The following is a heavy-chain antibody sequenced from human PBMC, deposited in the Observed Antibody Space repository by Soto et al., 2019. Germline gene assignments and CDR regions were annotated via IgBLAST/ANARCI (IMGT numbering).Heavy chain of an antibody. J-gene: IGHJ6*03. V-gene: IGHV4-59*08. Sequence: PSETLSLTCTVSGGSISSYYWSWIRQPPGKGLEWIGYIYYSGSTNYNPSLKSRVTISVDTSKNQFSLKLSSVTAADTAVYYCARRLGTAMAGYYYYYMDVWGKGTKVTVSS. CDR3: ARRLGTAMAGYYYYYMDV. D-gene: IGHD5-18*01. CDR2: IYYSGST. CDR1: GGSISSYY.